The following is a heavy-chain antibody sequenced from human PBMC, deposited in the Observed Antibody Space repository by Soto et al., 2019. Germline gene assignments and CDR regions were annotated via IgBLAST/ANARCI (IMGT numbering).Heavy chain of an antibody. CDR3: ARDQGIAVAGTQYFDL. J-gene: IGHJ2*01. CDR2: IWYDGSNK. Sequence: QVQLVESGGGVVQPGRSLRLSCAASGFTFSSYGMHWVRQAPGKGLEWVAVIWYDGSNKYYADSVKGRFTISRDNSKNTLYLQMNSLRAEDTAVYYCARDQGIAVAGTQYFDLWGRGTLVTXSS. V-gene: IGHV3-33*01. CDR1: GFTFSSYG. D-gene: IGHD6-19*01.